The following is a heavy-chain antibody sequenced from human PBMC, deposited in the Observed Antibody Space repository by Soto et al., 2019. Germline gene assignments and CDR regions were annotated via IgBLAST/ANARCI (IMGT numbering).Heavy chain of an antibody. J-gene: IGHJ5*02. CDR2: ISYDGSNK. D-gene: IGHD1-26*01. V-gene: IGHV3-30*18. Sequence: HPGGSLRLSCAASGFTFSSYGMHWVRQAPGKGLEWVAVISYDGSNKYYADSVKGRFTISRDNSKNTLYLQMNSLRAEDTAVYYCAKPSSVGXTQGFPVNWFXPWGQGTLVXVSS. CDR1: GFTFSSYG. CDR3: AKPSSVGXTQGFPVNWFXP.